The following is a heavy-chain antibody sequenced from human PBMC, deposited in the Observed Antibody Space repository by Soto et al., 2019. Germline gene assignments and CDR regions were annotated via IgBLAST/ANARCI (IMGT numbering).Heavy chain of an antibody. Sequence: EVQLVESGGGLVQPGGSLRLSCAASGFTFSSYWMSWVRQAPGKGLEWVANIKQDGSEKYYVDSVKGRFTISRDNAKNSLYLQMNSLRAEDTAVYYCARARVRGWIYYYGMDVWGQGTTVTVSS. CDR3: ARARVRGWIYYYGMDV. V-gene: IGHV3-7*01. CDR1: GFTFSSYW. CDR2: IKQDGSEK. D-gene: IGHD3-10*01. J-gene: IGHJ6*02.